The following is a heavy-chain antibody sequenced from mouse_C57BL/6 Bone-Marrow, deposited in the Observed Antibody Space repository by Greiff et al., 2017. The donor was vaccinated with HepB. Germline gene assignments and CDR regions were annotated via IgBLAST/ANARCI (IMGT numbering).Heavy chain of an antibody. CDR3: ARHYGSSYWYFDV. Sequence: DVQLVESGGGLVKPGGSLKLSCAASGFTFSSYTMSWVRQTPEKRLEWVANISGGGGNTYYPDRVKGRFTISRDNAKNTLYLQMSSLRSEDTALYYCARHYGSSYWYFDVWGTGTTVTVSS. D-gene: IGHD1-1*01. CDR2: ISGGGGNT. V-gene: IGHV5-9*01. CDR1: GFTFSSYT. J-gene: IGHJ1*03.